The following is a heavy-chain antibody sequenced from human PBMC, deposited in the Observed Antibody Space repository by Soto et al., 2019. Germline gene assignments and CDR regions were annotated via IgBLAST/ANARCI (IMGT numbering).Heavy chain of an antibody. CDR3: VRGGGGYGHGTIDY. CDR1: GGSISNYY. J-gene: IGHJ4*02. V-gene: IGHV4-59*01. D-gene: IGHD5-18*01. Sequence: PSETLSLTCTVSGGSISNYYWSWIRQSPGKGLEWSGYIYYIRTTNYNPPLKSRVTISLDTSKNQFSLKLGSVTAADTAVYFCVRGGGGYGHGTIDYWGQGKLVTVSS. CDR2: IYYIRTT.